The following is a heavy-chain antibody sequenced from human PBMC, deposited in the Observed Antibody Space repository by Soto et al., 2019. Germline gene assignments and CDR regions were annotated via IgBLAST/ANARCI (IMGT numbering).Heavy chain of an antibody. J-gene: IGHJ6*02. CDR3: TLPNYDFWSGPYYYYYGMDV. V-gene: IGHV3-73*01. Sequence: GGSLRLSCAASGFTFSGSAMHWVRQASGKGLEWVGRIRSKANSYATAYAASVKGRFTISRDDSKNTAYLQMNSLKTEDTAVYYCTLPNYDFWSGPYYYYYGMDVWGQGTTVNVSS. CDR1: GFTFSGSA. CDR2: IRSKANSYAT. D-gene: IGHD3-3*01.